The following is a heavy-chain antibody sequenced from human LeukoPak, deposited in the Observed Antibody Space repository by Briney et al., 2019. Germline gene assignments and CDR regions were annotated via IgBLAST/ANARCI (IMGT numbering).Heavy chain of an antibody. CDR2: IIPIFGTA. J-gene: IGHJ5*02. CDR1: GSTFSSYA. D-gene: IGHD3-22*01. V-gene: IGHV1-69*05. CDR3: ARDEYYYDSSGYYH. Sequence: SVKVSCKASGSTFSSYAISWVRQAPGQGLEWMGRIIPIFGTANYAQKFQGRVTITTDVSTSTAYMELSSLRSEDTAVYYCARDEYYYDSSGYYHWGQGTLVTVSS.